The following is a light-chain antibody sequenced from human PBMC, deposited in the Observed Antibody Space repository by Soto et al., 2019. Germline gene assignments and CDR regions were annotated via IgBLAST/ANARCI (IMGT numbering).Light chain of an antibody. J-gene: IGLJ3*02. CDR1: SSNIGAGYD. CDR3: QSYDSSLSGWV. V-gene: IGLV1-40*01. Sequence: QSVLTQPPSVSGAPGQRVTVPCTGSSSNIGAGYDVHWYQQLPGTAPKLLIYGNTNRPSGVPDRFSGSKSGTSGSLAITGLQAEDEADYYCQSYDSSLSGWVFGGGTQLTVL. CDR2: GNT.